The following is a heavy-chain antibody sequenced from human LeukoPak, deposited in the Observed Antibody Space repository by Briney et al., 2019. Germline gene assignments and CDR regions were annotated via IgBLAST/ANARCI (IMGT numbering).Heavy chain of an antibody. V-gene: IGHV3-64D*06. D-gene: IGHD3-22*01. Sequence: PGGSLRLSCSASGFTFNSYPVHWVRQAPGKGLEYVSGISRNGGSTYYADSVKGRFTISRDNSKNTLYLQMSSLRAEDTAVYYCAPSPYYYESSGYSAWGQGTLVTVSS. CDR3: APSPYYYESSGYSA. J-gene: IGHJ5*02. CDR2: ISRNGGST. CDR1: GFTFNSYP.